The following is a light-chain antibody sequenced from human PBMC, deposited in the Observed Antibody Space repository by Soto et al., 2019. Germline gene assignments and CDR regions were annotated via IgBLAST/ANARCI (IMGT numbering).Light chain of an antibody. V-gene: IGKV3-20*01. CDR1: HGISTN. Sequence: EIVLTQSPGTLSLSPGERATLSCRASHGISTNLAWYQQKPGQAPRLLIYGASSRATGIPDRFSGSGSGTDFTLTISRLEPEDFAVYYCQQYGSSPLTFGGGTKVDIK. J-gene: IGKJ4*01. CDR2: GAS. CDR3: QQYGSSPLT.